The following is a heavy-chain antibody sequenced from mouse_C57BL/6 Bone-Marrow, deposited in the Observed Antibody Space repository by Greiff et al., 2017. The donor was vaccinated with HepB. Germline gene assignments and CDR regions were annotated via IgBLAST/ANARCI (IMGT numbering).Heavy chain of an antibody. CDR1: GFTFSSYG. J-gene: IGHJ3*01. V-gene: IGHV5-6*01. CDR2: ISSGGSYT. D-gene: IGHD2-5*01. Sequence: EVKLMESGGDLVKPGGSLKLSCAASGFTFSSYGMSWVRQTPDKRLEWVATISSGGSYTYYPDSVKGRFTISRDNAKNTLYLQMSSLKSEDTAMYYCARHSNYEYWGQGTLVTVSA. CDR3: ARHSNYEY.